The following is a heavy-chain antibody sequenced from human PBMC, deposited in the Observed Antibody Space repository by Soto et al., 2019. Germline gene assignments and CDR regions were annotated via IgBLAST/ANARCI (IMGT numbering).Heavy chain of an antibody. Sequence: PSETLSLTCAVYGGSFSGYYWSWIRQPPGKGLEWIGEINHSGSTNYNPSLKSRVTISVDTSKNQFSLKLSSVTAADTAVYYCARCYYGSGFSFDYWGQGTLVTVSS. CDR3: ARCYYGSGFSFDY. J-gene: IGHJ4*02. V-gene: IGHV4-34*01. D-gene: IGHD3-10*01. CDR1: GGSFSGYY. CDR2: INHSGST.